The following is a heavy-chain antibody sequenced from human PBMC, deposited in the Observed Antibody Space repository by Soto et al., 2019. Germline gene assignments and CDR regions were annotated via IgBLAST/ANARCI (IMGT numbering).Heavy chain of an antibody. CDR3: ARDPGYDILTGAFYYYGMDV. J-gene: IGHJ6*02. D-gene: IGHD3-9*01. CDR1: GYTFTSYV. Sequence: ASVKVSCKASGYTFTSYVISWVRQAPAQGLEWMGWISAYNGNTNFAQKLQGRVTMTTDTSTSTAYMELRSLRSDDTAVYYCARDPGYDILTGAFYYYGMDVWGQGTTVTVSS. CDR2: ISAYNGNT. V-gene: IGHV1-18*01.